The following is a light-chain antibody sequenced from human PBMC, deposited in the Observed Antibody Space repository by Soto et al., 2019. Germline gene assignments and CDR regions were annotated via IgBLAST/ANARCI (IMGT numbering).Light chain of an antibody. CDR3: QSYDSSLSGYV. CDR2: GNN. J-gene: IGLJ1*01. Sequence: QSVLTQPPSVSGAPGQRVTISCTGTSSNIGAGYDVHWYQLLPGTAPKLLIYGNNNRPSGVPDRFSGSKSGTSASLAITGLQAEDEADYYRQSYDSSLSGYVFGTGTKVTVL. CDR1: SSNIGAGYD. V-gene: IGLV1-40*01.